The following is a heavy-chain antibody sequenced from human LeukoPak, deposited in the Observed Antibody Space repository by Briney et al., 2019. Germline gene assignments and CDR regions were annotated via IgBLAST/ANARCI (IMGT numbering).Heavy chain of an antibody. J-gene: IGHJ4*02. V-gene: IGHV3-30*18. CDR2: ISYDGSNK. D-gene: IGHD4-17*01. CDR1: GFTFSSYG. Sequence: GRSLRLSCAASGFTFSSYGMHWVRQAPGKGLEWVAVISYDGSNKYYADSVKGRFTISRDNSKNTLYLQMNSLRAEDTAVYYCAKDPKGGGDSYFDYWGQGTLVTVSS. CDR3: AKDPKGGGDSYFDY.